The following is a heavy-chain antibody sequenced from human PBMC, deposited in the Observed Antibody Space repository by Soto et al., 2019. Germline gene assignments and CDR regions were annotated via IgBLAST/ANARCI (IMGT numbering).Heavy chain of an antibody. CDR2: IYYSGTT. CDR3: ARRYGYSFDY. J-gene: IGHJ4*02. D-gene: IGHD5-18*01. CDR1: GGSISRTNW. Sequence: SETLSLTCTVSGGSISRTNWWSWVRQPPGKGLEWIGEIYYSGTTNYNPSLKSRVTISVDTSKNQLSLKLSSVTAADTAVYYCARRYGYSFDYWGQGTLVTVSS. V-gene: IGHV4-4*02.